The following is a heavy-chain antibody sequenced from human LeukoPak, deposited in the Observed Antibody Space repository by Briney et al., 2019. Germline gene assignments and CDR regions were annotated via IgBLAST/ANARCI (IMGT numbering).Heavy chain of an antibody. J-gene: IGHJ4*02. CDR2: INTDGTVT. CDR3: ATKQSVAPLPDS. D-gene: IGHD5-12*01. CDR1: GFTFSNYQ. Sequence: TGGSLRLSCAASGFTFSNYQMLWVRQAPGKGLESVSRINTDGTVTTYADSVKGRFTVSRDNADNTMFLQMNSVRDEDTAVYYCATKQSVAPLPDSWGQGTPVTVSS. V-gene: IGHV3-74*01.